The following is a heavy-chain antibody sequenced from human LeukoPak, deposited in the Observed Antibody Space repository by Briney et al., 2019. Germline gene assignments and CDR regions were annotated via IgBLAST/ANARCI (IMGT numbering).Heavy chain of an antibody. CDR1: GGSISSYY. J-gene: IGHJ4*02. D-gene: IGHD2-2*01. V-gene: IGHV4-59*12. Sequence: PSETLSLTCTVSGGSISSYYWSWIRQPPGKGLEWIGYIYHSGSTYYNPSLKSRVTISVDRSKNQFSLKLSSVAAADTAVYYCARAYCSSTSCCHFDYWGQGTLVTVSS. CDR3: ARAYCSSTSCCHFDY. CDR2: IYHSGST.